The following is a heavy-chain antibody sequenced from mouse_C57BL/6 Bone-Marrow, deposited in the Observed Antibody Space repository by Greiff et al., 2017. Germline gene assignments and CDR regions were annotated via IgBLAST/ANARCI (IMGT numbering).Heavy chain of an antibody. Sequence: EVQRVESGGGLVKPGGSLKLSCAASGFTFSSYAMSWVRQTPEKRLEWVATISDGGSYTYYPDNVKGRVTISRDNAKNNLYLQMSHLKSEDTAMYYCARDGTGTNAMDYWGQGTSVTVSS. CDR3: ARDGTGTNAMDY. D-gene: IGHD4-1*01. J-gene: IGHJ4*01. CDR1: GFTFSSYA. CDR2: ISDGGSYT. V-gene: IGHV5-4*01.